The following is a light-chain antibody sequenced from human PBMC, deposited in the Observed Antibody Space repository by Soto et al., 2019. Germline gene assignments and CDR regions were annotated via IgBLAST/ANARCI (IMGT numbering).Light chain of an antibody. Sequence: IVLTQSPATLSLSPGERATLFCRASQSVSSYLAWYQQKPGQAPRLLIYDASNRATGIPARFSGSGSGTDFTLTISSLEPEDFAVYYCQQRSNWPPVTFGGGTKVDIK. CDR2: DAS. CDR3: QQRSNWPPVT. CDR1: QSVSSY. J-gene: IGKJ4*01. V-gene: IGKV3-11*01.